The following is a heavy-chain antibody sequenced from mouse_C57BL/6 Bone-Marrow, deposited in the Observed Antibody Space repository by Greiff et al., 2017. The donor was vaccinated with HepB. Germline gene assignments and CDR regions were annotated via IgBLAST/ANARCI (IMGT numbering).Heavy chain of an antibody. CDR1: GYTFTDYY. D-gene: IGHD2-2*01. CDR3: ASWWLRRGGTGDY. CDR2: INPNNGGT. J-gene: IGHJ2*01. Sequence: EVQLQQSGPELVKPGASVKISCKASGYTFTDYYMNWVKQSHGKSLEWIGDINPNNGGTSYNQKFKGKATLTVDKSSSTAYMELRSLTSEDSAVYYCASWWLRRGGTGDYWGQGTTLTVSS. V-gene: IGHV1-26*01.